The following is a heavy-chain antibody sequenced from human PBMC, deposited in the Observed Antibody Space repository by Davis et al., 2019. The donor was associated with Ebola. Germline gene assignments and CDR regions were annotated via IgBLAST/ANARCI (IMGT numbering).Heavy chain of an antibody. CDR3: ARSRNFYASGDY. CDR2: IYPGDSDT. J-gene: IGHJ4*02. D-gene: IGHD3-10*01. V-gene: IGHV5-51*01. Sequence: GESLKISCKASGYSFTSYWIGWVRQMPGKGLEWMGIIYPGDSDTRYSPSFQGQVTISADRSISTAFLQWSSLKASDTAMYYCARSRNFYASGDYWGQGTLVTVSS. CDR1: GYSFTSYW.